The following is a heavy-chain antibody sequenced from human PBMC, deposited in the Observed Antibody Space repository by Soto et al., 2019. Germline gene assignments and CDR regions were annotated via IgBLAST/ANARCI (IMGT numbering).Heavy chain of an antibody. CDR2: IKQDGSEK. V-gene: IGHV3-7*01. D-gene: IGHD2-2*02. CDR3: ARVRIVVVPAAITAYYYYGMDV. Sequence: GGSLRLSCAASGFTFSSYWMSWVRQAPGKGLEWVANIKQDGSEKYYVDSVKGRFTISRDNAKNSLYLQMNSLRAEDTAVYYCARVRIVVVPAAITAYYYYGMDVWGQGTTVTVSS. CDR1: GFTFSSYW. J-gene: IGHJ6*02.